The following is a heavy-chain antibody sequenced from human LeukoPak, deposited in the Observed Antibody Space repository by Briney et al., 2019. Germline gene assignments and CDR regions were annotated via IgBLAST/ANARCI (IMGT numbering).Heavy chain of an antibody. CDR1: GFTSSSCS. CDR3: ASFAGY. CDR2: ISSSSTTR. Sequence: GGSLRLSCVVSGFTSSSCSMNWVRQAPGKGLEWVSYISSSSTTRYYADSVKGRFTISRDNAKNTLYLQMNSLRAKDTAVYYCASFAGYWGQGTLVTVSS. J-gene: IGHJ4*02. V-gene: IGHV3-48*04. D-gene: IGHD2-21*01.